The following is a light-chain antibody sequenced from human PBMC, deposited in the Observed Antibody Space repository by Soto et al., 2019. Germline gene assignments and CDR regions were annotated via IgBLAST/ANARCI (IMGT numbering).Light chain of an antibody. V-gene: IGKV3-20*01. J-gene: IGKJ1*01. CDR1: QSVSSSY. CDR3: QQYGSSSWT. CDR2: GTS. Sequence: EIVLTQSPGTLSPSPGERATLSCRASQSVSSSYLAWYQQRPGQAPRLLIYGTSNRATAIPDRFSGSGSGTDSTLTISRLEPEDFAVYYCQQYGSSSWTFGQGTKVEIK.